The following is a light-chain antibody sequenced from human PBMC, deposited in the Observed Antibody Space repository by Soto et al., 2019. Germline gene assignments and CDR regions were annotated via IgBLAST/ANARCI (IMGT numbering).Light chain of an antibody. CDR3: CSYGSSNTLV. CDR1: ISDIGTYNL. CDR2: EAS. Sequence: QSVLTQPASVSGSPGQSITISCTGSISDIGTYNLVSWLQQHPGKAPKLMIYEASKRPSGVSNRFSGSKSGNTASLTISGLQAEDEADYYCCSYGSSNTLVVGGGTQLTVL. V-gene: IGLV2-23*01. J-gene: IGLJ2*01.